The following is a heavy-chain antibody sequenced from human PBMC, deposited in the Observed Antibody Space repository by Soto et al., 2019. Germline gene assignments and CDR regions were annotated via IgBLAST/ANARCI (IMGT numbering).Heavy chain of an antibody. V-gene: IGHV3-23*01. J-gene: IGHJ4*02. D-gene: IGHD1-26*01. CDR2: ISGVGGST. Sequence: EVQLLESGGDLVQPGGSLRLSCAVTGFIFSDYSMSWVRQAPGKGLEWVSGISGVGGSTYYADSVKGRFTISRDNSKNTLYLQMNSLRAEDTALYYCAKSLGDHGDEYYCHYWGQGTLVTVSS. CDR3: AKSLGDHGDEYYCHY. CDR1: GFIFSDYS.